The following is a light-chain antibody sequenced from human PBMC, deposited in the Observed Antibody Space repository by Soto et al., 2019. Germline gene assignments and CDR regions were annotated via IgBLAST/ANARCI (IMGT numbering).Light chain of an antibody. Sequence: DIQMTQSPSTLTAYVGDTVTITCRASQRISSWLAWYQQKPGKAPKLLIYKASTLESGVPGKFSGSGSGTEFTLTISSLQPDDFATYYCQQYNDYSRTFGQGTKVDIK. J-gene: IGKJ1*01. CDR3: QQYNDYSRT. CDR2: KAS. CDR1: QRISSW. V-gene: IGKV1-5*03.